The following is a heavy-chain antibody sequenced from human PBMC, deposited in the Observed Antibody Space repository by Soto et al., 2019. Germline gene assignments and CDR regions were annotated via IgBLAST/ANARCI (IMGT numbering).Heavy chain of an antibody. CDR2: ISHDGSHK. V-gene: IGHV3-30-3*01. Sequence: QVQLVESGGGVGQPGRSLRLSCAASGFTFNSFTMHWVRQAPGKGLEWVAVISHDGSHKYSADSVKGRFTISRDDSKNTLYLQMSSLRVEDTAIYYCATWEERYFQDWGQGTLVTVSS. D-gene: IGHD1-26*01. CDR3: ATWEERYFQD. CDR1: GFTFNSFT. J-gene: IGHJ1*01.